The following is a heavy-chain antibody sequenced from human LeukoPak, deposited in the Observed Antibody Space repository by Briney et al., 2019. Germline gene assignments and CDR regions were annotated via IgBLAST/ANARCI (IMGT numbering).Heavy chain of an antibody. V-gene: IGHV1-2*02. Sequence: ASVKVSFKASGYTFTGYYMNWVRQAPGQGLEWLGWINPNSGGTNYAQKFQGRVTMTRDTSLSTAYMELSRLRSDDTAVYYCATDHCTRTNCYEDYYHGMDVWGQGTTVTVSS. CDR2: INPNSGGT. CDR3: ATDHCTRTNCYEDYYHGMDV. CDR1: GYTFTGYY. D-gene: IGHD2-2*01. J-gene: IGHJ6*02.